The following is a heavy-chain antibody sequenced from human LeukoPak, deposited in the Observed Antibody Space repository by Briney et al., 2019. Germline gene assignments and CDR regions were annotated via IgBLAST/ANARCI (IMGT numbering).Heavy chain of an antibody. J-gene: IGHJ4*02. Sequence: PGGSLRLSCAASGFTFSSYSMNWVRQAPEKGLEWVSSISSSSSYIYYADSVKGRFTISRDNAKNSLYLQMNSLRAEDTAVYYCARDLGSSYSSGIDYWGQGTLVTVSS. V-gene: IGHV3-21*01. CDR3: ARDLGSSYSSGIDY. D-gene: IGHD2-15*01. CDR1: GFTFSSYS. CDR2: ISSSSSYI.